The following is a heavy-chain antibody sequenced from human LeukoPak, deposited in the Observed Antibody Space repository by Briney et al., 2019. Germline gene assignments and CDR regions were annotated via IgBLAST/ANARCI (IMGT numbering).Heavy chain of an antibody. Sequence: SETLSLTRTVSGGSISSYYWSWIRQPPGKGLEWIGYIYYSGSTNYNPFLKSRVTISVDTSKNQFSLKLSSVTAADTAVYYCARDIVVVPAAIDYFDYWGQGTLVTVSS. CDR3: ARDIVVVPAAIDYFDY. D-gene: IGHD2-2*01. V-gene: IGHV4-59*01. CDR2: IYYSGST. CDR1: GGSISSYY. J-gene: IGHJ4*02.